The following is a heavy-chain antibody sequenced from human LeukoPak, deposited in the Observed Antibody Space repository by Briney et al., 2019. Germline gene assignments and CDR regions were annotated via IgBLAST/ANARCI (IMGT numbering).Heavy chain of an antibody. J-gene: IGHJ4*02. CDR1: GGSISSGGYY. V-gene: IGHV4-31*03. CDR3: ARSLEITVDY. D-gene: IGHD5-24*01. Sequence: KTSETLSLTCTVSGGSISSGGYYWSWIRQHPGKGLEWIGYIYYSGSTYYNPSLKSRVTISVDTSKNQFSLKLSSVTAADTAVYYCARSLEITVDYWGQGTLVTVSS. CDR2: IYYSGST.